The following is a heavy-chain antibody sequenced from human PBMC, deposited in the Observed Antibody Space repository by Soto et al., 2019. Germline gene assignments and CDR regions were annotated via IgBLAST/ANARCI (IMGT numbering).Heavy chain of an antibody. CDR2: ISYDGSNK. V-gene: IGHV3-30-3*01. CDR3: ARTELDYRNYVPLYYFYY. D-gene: IGHD4-4*01. J-gene: IGHJ4*02. CDR1: GFTFSSYA. Sequence: QVQLVESGGGVVQPGRSLRLSCAASGFTFSSYAMHWVRQAPGKGLEWVAVISYDGSNKYYADSVKGRFTISRDNSKKTLYLQMSSLRPEDTAVYYCARTELDYRNYVPLYYFYYWGQGTLVTVSS.